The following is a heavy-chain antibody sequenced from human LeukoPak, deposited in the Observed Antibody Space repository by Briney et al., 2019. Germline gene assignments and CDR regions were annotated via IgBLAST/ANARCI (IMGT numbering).Heavy chain of an antibody. CDR3: ARVGRMNYGERYYFDY. J-gene: IGHJ4*02. V-gene: IGHV4-4*07. Sequence: PSETLSLTCTVSGGSISSYYWSWIRQPAGKGLEWIGRIYTSGSTNYNPSLKSRVTMSVDTSKNQFSLKLSSVTAADTAVYCCARVGRMNYGERYYFDYWGQGTLVTVSS. D-gene: IGHD4-17*01. CDR1: GGSISSYY. CDR2: IYTSGST.